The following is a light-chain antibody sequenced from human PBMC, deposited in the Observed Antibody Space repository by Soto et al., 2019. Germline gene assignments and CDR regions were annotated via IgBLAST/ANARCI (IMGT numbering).Light chain of an antibody. Sequence: EIVVRQSPATLSLAPGERATLSCRASQSVSSYLAWYQQKTGQAPRLLIYDASNRATGIPARFSGSGSGTDFTLTISRLDPQAFAVYYPQQRTTWPPQLTFGRGTTGDIK. V-gene: IGKV3-11*01. CDR3: QQRTTWPPQLT. J-gene: IGKJ4*01. CDR1: QSVSSY. CDR2: DAS.